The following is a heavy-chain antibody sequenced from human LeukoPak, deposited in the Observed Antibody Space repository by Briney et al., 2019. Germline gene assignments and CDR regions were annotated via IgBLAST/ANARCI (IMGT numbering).Heavy chain of an antibody. CDR3: ARVIVTATHVPDAFDL. V-gene: IGHV4-38-2*01. D-gene: IGHD1-26*01. CDR1: GYSISAGYF. CDR2: FHHTGSD. J-gene: IGHJ3*01. Sequence: SETLSLTCVISGYSISAGYFWGWIRRSPVKGLEWIGTFHHTGSDYYNPSLKSRVTISIDASKNHFSLNLTSVTAAHTAVFFCARVIVTATHVPDAFDLWGQGIVVTVSS.